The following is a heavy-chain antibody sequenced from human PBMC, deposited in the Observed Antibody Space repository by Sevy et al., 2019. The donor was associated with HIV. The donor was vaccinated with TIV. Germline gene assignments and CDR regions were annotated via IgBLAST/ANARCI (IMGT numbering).Heavy chain of an antibody. CDR2: ISYEGTET. J-gene: IGHJ4*01. V-gene: IGHV3-30-3*01. CDR1: GFAFSSHA. CDR3: AGDGGYSIKWYPLY. D-gene: IGHD6-13*01. Sequence: GGSLRLSCAASGFAFSSHAMHWVRQAPGKGLEWVAVISYEGTETFYEASVAGRFTISRDNSKSMLSLQINSLRPEDTAVYYCAGDGGYSIKWYPLYWGHGTLVTVSS.